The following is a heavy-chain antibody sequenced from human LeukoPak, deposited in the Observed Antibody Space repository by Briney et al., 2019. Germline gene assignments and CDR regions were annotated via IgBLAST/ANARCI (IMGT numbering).Heavy chain of an antibody. J-gene: IGHJ5*02. D-gene: IGHD2-21*01. CDR1: GGSMSSGGYY. V-gene: IGHV4-31*03. CDR3: ARVIVRGSSRWFDP. CDR2: IYYSGST. Sequence: SETLSLTCTVSGGSMSSGGYYWSWIRQHPGKGLEWIGYIYYSGSTYYNPSLKSRVTISVDTSKNQFSLKLGSVTAADTAVYYCARVIVRGSSRWFDPWGQGTLVTVSS.